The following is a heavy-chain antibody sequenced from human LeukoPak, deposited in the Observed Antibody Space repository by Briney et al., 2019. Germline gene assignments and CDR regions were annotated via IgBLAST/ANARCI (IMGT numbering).Heavy chain of an antibody. J-gene: IGHJ4*02. D-gene: IGHD3-22*01. CDR2: IYHSGST. CDR3: ARGNDYYDNSGYFDY. Sequence: PSETLSLTCTVSGGSISSSSYYWGWIRQPPGKGLEWIGSIYHSGSTYYNPSLKSRVTISVDTSKNQFYLRLRSVTAADTAVYYCARGNDYYDNSGYFDYWGQGALVTVSS. CDR1: GGSISSSSYY. V-gene: IGHV4-39*07.